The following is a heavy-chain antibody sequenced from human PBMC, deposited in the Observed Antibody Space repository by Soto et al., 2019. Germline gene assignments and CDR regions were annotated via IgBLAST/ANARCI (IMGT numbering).Heavy chain of an antibody. CDR1: GDSISSGTYY. CDR3: ATSLGQVYFDY. CDR2: VDHSGSA. V-gene: IGHV4-39*01. Sequence: LQLQESGPGLVKPSETLSLTCTVSGDSISSGTYYWGWIRQPPGKGLEWIGSVDHSGSAYYNPSLSSRVTISVDTSKNQFSLRLTSVVAADTAVYHCATSLGQVYFDYWGQGAQVTVPS. D-gene: IGHD3-10*01. J-gene: IGHJ4*02.